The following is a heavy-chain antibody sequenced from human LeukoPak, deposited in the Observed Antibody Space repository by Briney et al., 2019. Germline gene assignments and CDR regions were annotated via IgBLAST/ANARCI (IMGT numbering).Heavy chain of an antibody. CDR3: AKYMAAMATIDY. CDR1: GFTFSSYA. Sequence: GGSLRLSCAASGFTFSSYAMSWVHQAPGKGLEWVSVITGGGGNTYYADSVKGRFTISRDNSKNTLYLQMNILRAEDTAVYYCAKYMAAMATIDYWGQGTLVTVSS. D-gene: IGHD5-24*01. J-gene: IGHJ4*02. V-gene: IGHV3-23*01. CDR2: ITGGGGNT.